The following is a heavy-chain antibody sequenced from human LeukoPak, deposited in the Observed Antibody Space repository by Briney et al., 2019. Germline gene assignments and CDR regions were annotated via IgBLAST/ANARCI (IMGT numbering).Heavy chain of an antibody. D-gene: IGHD3-10*01. CDR3: GRVRGGRSPSYFDY. V-gene: IGHV3-21*01. CDR2: ISSSSSYI. J-gene: IGHJ4*02. CDR1: GFTFSTYS. Sequence: GGSLRLSCAASGFTFSTYSINWVRQAPGKGLEWVSSISSSSSYIYYADSVKGRFTISRDNAKNSLYLQMNSLRGEDTAVYYCGRVRGGRSPSYFDYWGQGTLVTVSS.